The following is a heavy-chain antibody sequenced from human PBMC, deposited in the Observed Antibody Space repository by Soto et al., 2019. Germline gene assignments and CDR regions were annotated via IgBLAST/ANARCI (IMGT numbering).Heavy chain of an antibody. CDR2: IWYDGSNK. CDR1: GFTFSSYG. J-gene: IGHJ3*02. D-gene: IGHD4-17*01. Sequence: GGSLRLSCAASGFTFSSYGMHWVRQAPGKGLEWVAVIWYDGSNKYYADSVKGRFTISRDNSKNTLYLQMNSLRAKDTAVYYCARVPLESVRPDPDYGDYLGGAFDIWGQGTMVTVSS. CDR3: ARVPLESVRPDPDYGDYLGGAFDI. V-gene: IGHV3-33*01.